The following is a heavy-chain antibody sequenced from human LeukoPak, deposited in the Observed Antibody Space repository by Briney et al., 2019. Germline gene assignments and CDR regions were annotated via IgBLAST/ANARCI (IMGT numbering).Heavy chain of an antibody. CDR1: GGSISSGGYS. CDR3: ARGIAAAGLGAEYFQH. Sequence: PSETLSLTCAVSGGSISSGGYSWSWIRQPPGKGLEWIGYIYHSGSTYYNPSLKSRVTISVDRSKNQFSLKLSSVTAADTAVYYCARGIAAAGLGAEYFQHWGQGTLVTVSS. D-gene: IGHD6-13*01. V-gene: IGHV4-30-2*01. CDR2: IYHSGST. J-gene: IGHJ1*01.